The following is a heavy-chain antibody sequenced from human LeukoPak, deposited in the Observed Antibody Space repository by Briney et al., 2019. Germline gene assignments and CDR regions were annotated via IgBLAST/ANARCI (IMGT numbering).Heavy chain of an antibody. Sequence: ASVKVSCKASVYTFTGYYMHWVRQAPGQGLEWMGWINPNSGGTNYAQKFQGRVTMTRDTSISTACMELSRLRSDDTAVYYCASLYDYYYDSSGHDAFDIWGQGTMVTVSS. D-gene: IGHD3-22*01. CDR2: INPNSGGT. V-gene: IGHV1-2*02. J-gene: IGHJ3*02. CDR1: VYTFTGYY. CDR3: ASLYDYYYDSSGHDAFDI.